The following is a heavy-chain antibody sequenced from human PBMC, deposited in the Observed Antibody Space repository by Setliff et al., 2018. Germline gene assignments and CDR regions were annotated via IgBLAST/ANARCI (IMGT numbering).Heavy chain of an antibody. CDR2: INPGGLSS. J-gene: IGHJ4*02. D-gene: IGHD6-25*01. CDR3: ARAGLAAAGRKGVFDH. V-gene: IGHV1-46*01. Sequence: ASVKVSCKTSGYIFAGYYMHWVRQAPGQGLEWMGIINPGGLSSSSTQKFEGRVTMTRDTSTSTVYMELNSLTSDDTAVYYCARAGLAAAGRKGVFDHWGQGTLVTVSS. CDR1: GYIFAGYY.